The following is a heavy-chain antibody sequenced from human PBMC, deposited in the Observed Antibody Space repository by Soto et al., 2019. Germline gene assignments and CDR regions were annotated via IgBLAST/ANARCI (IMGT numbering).Heavy chain of an antibody. D-gene: IGHD6-13*01. CDR3: ARGDRGIAAASDY. CDR1: GFTFSSYS. Sequence: EVQLVESGGGLAKPGGSLRLSCAASGFTFSSYSMNWVRQAPGKGLEWVSSISSSSSYIYYADSVKGRFTISRDNAKNSLYLQMNSLRAEDTAVYYCARGDRGIAAASDYWGQGTLVTVSS. J-gene: IGHJ4*02. CDR2: ISSSSSYI. V-gene: IGHV3-21*01.